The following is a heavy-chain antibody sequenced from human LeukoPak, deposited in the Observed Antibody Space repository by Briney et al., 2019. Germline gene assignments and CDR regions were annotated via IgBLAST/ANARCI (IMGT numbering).Heavy chain of an antibody. Sequence: ASVKVSCKASGYTFTTYYIHWVRQAPGQGLEWMGIINPSGGSTNYAQKFQGRVTMTRDTSTSTVYTELSGLTSEDTGVYYCARDLRSGSVRFDYWGQGTLVTVSS. V-gene: IGHV1-46*01. CDR1: GYTFTTYY. D-gene: IGHD3-10*01. J-gene: IGHJ4*02. CDR3: ARDLRSGSVRFDY. CDR2: INPSGGST.